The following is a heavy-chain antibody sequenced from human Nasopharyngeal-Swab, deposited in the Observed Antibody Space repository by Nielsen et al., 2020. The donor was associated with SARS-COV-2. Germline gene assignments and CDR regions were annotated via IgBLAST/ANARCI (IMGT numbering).Heavy chain of an antibody. CDR3: ARVTREDPRAVAGLFDY. D-gene: IGHD6-19*01. CDR1: GGSISSGGYY. J-gene: IGHJ4*02. CDR2: IYYSGST. V-gene: IGHV4-61*08. Sequence: SETLSLTCTVSGGSISSGGYYWSWIRQHPGKGLEWIGYIYYSGSTNYNPSLKSRVTISVDTSKNQFSLKLSSVTAADTAVYYCARVTREDPRAVAGLFDYWGQGTLVTVSS.